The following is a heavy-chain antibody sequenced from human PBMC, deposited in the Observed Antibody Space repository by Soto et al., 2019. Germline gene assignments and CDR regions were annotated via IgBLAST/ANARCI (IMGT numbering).Heavy chain of an antibody. Sequence: GGSLXLSXXASXFXXXXXXXXXXRQAPGKXLXWVAXXXXDGSNKAYADSVKGRFTISRENSKNTLYLQMNSLRAEDTAVYYCAKDLNLGLLPNYYYYYYMDVWGKGTTVTVSS. J-gene: IGHJ6*03. CDR2: XXXDGSNK. CDR3: AKDLNLGLLPNYYYYYYMDV. V-gene: IGHV3-30*02. CDR1: XFXXXXXX. D-gene: IGHD2-15*01.